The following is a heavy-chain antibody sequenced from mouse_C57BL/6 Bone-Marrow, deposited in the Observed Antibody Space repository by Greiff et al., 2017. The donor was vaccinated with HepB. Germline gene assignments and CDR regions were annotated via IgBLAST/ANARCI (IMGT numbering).Heavy chain of an antibody. V-gene: IGHV1-80*01. D-gene: IGHD2-5*01. CDR1: GYAFSSYW. CDR2: IYPGDGDT. J-gene: IGHJ2*01. Sequence: VQLQQSGAELVKPGASVKISCKASGYAFSSYWMNWVKQRPGKGLEWIGQIYPGDGDTNYNGKFKGKATLTADKSSSTAYMQLSSLTSEDSAVYFCARREAYYSKSYFDYWGQGTTLTVSS. CDR3: ARREAYYSKSYFDY.